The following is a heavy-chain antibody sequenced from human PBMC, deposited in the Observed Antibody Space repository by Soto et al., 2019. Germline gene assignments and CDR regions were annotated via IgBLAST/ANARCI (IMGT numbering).Heavy chain of an antibody. D-gene: IGHD5-18*01. CDR3: ARGYSCCDY. Sequence: QVQVVESGGGVVQPGRSLRLSCAASGFTFSSYGMQWVRQAPGKGLEWVALISNDGTNEYYGDPVKGRFTITRDNSRNTLYLQMSSLRARDTDVYDCARGYSCCDYWGQGALVTVSS. CDR2: ISNDGTNE. V-gene: IGHV3-30*03. CDR1: GFTFSSYG. J-gene: IGHJ4*02.